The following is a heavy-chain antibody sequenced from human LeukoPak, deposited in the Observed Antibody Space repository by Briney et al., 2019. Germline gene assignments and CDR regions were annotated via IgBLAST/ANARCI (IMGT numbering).Heavy chain of an antibody. J-gene: IGHJ4*02. CDR1: GFTFSSYG. CDR3: AREAYYYDSSGYYGLDY. Sequence: GGSLRLSCAASGFTFSSYGMHWVRRAPGKGLEWVAVIWYDGSNKYYADSVKGRFTISRDNSKNTLYLQMNSLRAEDTAVYYCAREAYYYDSSGYYGLDYWGQGTLVTVSS. CDR2: IWYDGSNK. V-gene: IGHV3-33*01. D-gene: IGHD3-22*01.